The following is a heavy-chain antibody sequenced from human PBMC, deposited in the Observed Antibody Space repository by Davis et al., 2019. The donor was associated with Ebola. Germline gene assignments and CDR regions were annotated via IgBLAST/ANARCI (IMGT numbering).Heavy chain of an antibody. D-gene: IGHD6-13*01. Sequence: GETLKISCAASGFTFSSYAMHWVRQAPGKGLEWVAVISYDGSNKYYADSVKGRFTIPRDNSKNTLYLQMNSLRADDTAVYYCARPGSSWYLNNAFDIWGQGTMVTVSS. CDR1: GFTFSSYA. V-gene: IGHV3-30-3*01. CDR3: ARPGSSWYLNNAFDI. CDR2: ISYDGSNK. J-gene: IGHJ3*02.